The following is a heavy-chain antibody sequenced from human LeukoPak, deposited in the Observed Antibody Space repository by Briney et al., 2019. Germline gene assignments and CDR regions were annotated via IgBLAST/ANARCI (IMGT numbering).Heavy chain of an antibody. J-gene: IGHJ3*02. CDR1: GFTFSSYA. Sequence: GGSLRLSCSASGFTFSSYAMHWVRQAPGKGLEYVSAISSNGGSTYYADSVKGRFTISRDNSKNTLYLQMSSLRAEDTAVYYRVKELSGWYGGWAFDIWGQGTMVTDSS. D-gene: IGHD6-19*01. CDR2: ISSNGGST. V-gene: IGHV3-64D*06. CDR3: VKELSGWYGGWAFDI.